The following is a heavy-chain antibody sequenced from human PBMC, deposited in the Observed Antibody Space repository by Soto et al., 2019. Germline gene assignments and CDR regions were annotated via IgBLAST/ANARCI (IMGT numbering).Heavy chain of an antibody. V-gene: IGHV4-59*01. D-gene: IGHD1-7*01. J-gene: IGHJ6*02. CDR2: IYYSGST. Sequence: QVQLQESGPGLVKPWETLSLTCTVSGGSISSYYWSWIRQPPGKGLEWIGYIYYSGSTNYNPSLKSRVTISVDTSKNQFSLKLSSVTAADTAVYCCAREGLITGTTYYYYGMDVWGQGTTVTVSS. CDR3: AREGLITGTTYYYYGMDV. CDR1: GGSISSYY.